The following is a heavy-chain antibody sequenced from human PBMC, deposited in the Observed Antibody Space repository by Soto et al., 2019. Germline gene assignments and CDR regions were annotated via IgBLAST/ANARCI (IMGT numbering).Heavy chain of an antibody. CDR1: GYSFTSYW. CDR2: IDPSDSYT. D-gene: IGHD1-1*01. Sequence: PGESLKISCKGSGYSFTSYWISWVRQMPGKGLEWMGRIDPSDSYTNYSPSFQGHVTISADKSISTAYLQWSSLKASDTAMYYCATLSAIQMEGYYGMDVWGQGTTVTVSS. J-gene: IGHJ6*02. CDR3: ATLSAIQMEGYYGMDV. V-gene: IGHV5-10-1*01.